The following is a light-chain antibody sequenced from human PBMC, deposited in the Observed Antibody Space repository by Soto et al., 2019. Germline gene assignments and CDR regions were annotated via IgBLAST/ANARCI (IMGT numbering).Light chain of an antibody. CDR1: QSVSSSY. CDR2: GAS. J-gene: IGKJ5*01. Sequence: EIVLTQSPGTLSLSSGERATLSCRASQSVSSSYLVWYQQKPGQAPRLLIYGASSRATGIPDRFSGSGSGTDFTLTISRLEPDDFAVYYCQQYRSSPSLDQGTRLEI. V-gene: IGKV3-20*01. CDR3: QQYRSSPS.